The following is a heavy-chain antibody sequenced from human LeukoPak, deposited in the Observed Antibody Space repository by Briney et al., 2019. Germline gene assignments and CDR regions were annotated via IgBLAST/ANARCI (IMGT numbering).Heavy chain of an antibody. CDR1: GFIYSNYG. D-gene: IGHD3-22*01. CDR2: ISGSGTYI. V-gene: IGHV3-21*05. J-gene: IGHJ4*02. CDR3: ARGHSSGYYPKY. Sequence: KPGGSLRLSCAASGFIYSNYGMNWVRQAPGKGLEWVSYISGSGTYIDYSDSLKGRFTISRDNAKNSLYLQMNSLRAEDTAVYYCARGHSSGYYPKYWGQGTLVTVSS.